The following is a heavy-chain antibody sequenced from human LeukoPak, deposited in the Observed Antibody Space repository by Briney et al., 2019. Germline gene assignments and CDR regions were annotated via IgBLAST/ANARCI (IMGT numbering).Heavy chain of an antibody. J-gene: IGHJ4*02. CDR2: ISGSGTLQ. D-gene: IGHD4-23*01. CDR1: GFTFSDYY. CDR3: ARDHDGGKPGFFDY. Sequence: PGGSLRLSCAASGFTFSDYYMTWIRQAPGKGLEWLSYISGSGTLQSYADSVKGRFTISRYNAKMSLDLQIAGLRAEDTAVYYRARDHDGGKPGFFDYWAQGTLVTVSA. V-gene: IGHV3-11*01.